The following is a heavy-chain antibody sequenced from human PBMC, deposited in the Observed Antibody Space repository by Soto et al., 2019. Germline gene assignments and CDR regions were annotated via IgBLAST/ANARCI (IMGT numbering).Heavy chain of an antibody. D-gene: IGHD2-15*01. CDR1: GYTFKNYD. Sequence: QVQLVQSGAAVKRPGASVMVSCRATGYTFKNYDINWVRQATGQGLEWMGRMNPNSGNTGYAQKFQGRVTMTRNTSISTAYLELISLRSEDTAVYYCAGAPVYGGNGWLDPWGQGTLVTVSS. CDR3: AGAPVYGGNGWLDP. J-gene: IGHJ5*02. V-gene: IGHV1-8*01. CDR2: MNPNSGNT.